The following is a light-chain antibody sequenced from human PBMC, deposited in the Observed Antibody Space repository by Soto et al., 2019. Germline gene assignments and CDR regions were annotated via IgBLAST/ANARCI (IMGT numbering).Light chain of an antibody. J-gene: IGKJ1*01. CDR2: DAS. CDR1: QSVSSY. V-gene: IGKV3-11*01. Sequence: EIVLTQSPATLSLSPGERATLSCRASQSVSSYLAWYQQKPGQAPRLLIYDASNRATGIPARFSGSGSGTDFTLTISSLQSEDYATYYCQQYSSHATFGQGTKVDIK. CDR3: QQYSSHAT.